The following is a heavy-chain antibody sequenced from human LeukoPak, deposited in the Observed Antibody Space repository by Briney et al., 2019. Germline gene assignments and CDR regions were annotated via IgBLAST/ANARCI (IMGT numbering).Heavy chain of an antibody. D-gene: IGHD6-25*01. J-gene: IGHJ4*01. V-gene: IGHV4-39*07. CDR3: VRGTRYSSGWAPPPAKYYFDY. CDR1: SGSISTSNYY. Sequence: SETLSLTCTVSSGSISTSNYYWGWVRQPPGTALEWIGNIFYTGSTYYSPSLKSRVTISGDTSRNQFSLKLNSMTAADTAVYFCVRGTRYSSGWAPPPAKYYFDYWGQGTLVTVS. CDR2: IFYTGST.